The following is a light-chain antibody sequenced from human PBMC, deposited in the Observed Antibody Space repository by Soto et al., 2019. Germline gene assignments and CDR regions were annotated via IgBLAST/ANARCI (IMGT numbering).Light chain of an antibody. J-gene: IGLJ1*01. CDR1: SSNIGAGYD. V-gene: IGLV1-40*01. CDR2: GNS. Sequence: QSVLTQPPSVSGAPGQRVTISCTGSSSNIGAGYDVHWYQQLPGTAPKLLIYGNSNRPSGVPDRFSSSKSGTSASLAITGLQAEDEADYYCQSYDSSLSRYVFGTGTKLTVL. CDR3: QSYDSSLSRYV.